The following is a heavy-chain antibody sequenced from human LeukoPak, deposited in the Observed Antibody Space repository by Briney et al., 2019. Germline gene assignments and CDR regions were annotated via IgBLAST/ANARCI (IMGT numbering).Heavy chain of an antibody. CDR1: GFIFSSYA. CDR2: ISYDGNNK. D-gene: IGHD6-19*01. CDR3: ARGPSSGWPWGYFDY. J-gene: IGHJ4*02. V-gene: IGHV3-30*04. Sequence: GRSLKLSCAASGFIFSSYAMHWVRQAPGQGLEWVAVISYDGNNKYYADYVKGRFTISRDNSKNTLYLQMNSLRAEDTAVYYCARGPSSGWPWGYFDYWGQGTLVTVSS.